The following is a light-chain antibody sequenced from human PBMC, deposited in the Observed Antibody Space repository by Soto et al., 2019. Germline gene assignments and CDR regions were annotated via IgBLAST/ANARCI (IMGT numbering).Light chain of an antibody. CDR2: AAS. J-gene: IGKJ1*01. V-gene: IGKV3-20*01. CDR3: QQYGSSSWT. CDR1: QSVSSSY. Sequence: EIVLTQSPGTLSSSPGERATLSCRASQSVSSSYFAWYQQKPDQAPRLLIYAASSRATGIPDRFSGSGSGTDFTLTISRLEPEDFAVYYCQQYGSSSWTFGQGTRVEI.